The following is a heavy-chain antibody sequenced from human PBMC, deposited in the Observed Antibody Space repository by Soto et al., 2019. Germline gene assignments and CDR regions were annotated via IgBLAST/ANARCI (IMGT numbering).Heavy chain of an antibody. CDR3: VRGDKGGFDL. V-gene: IGHV3-74*03. CDR2: FHIDGRTT. Sequence: EVQLVESEGGLVQRGGSLRLSCAASGFTFNYYWMHWVRQAPGQGLVWVSHFHIDGRTTTYADSVKGRFTISRDNEKNTLYLQMNSLRAEDTAVYYCVRGDKGGFDLWGQGTTVTVSS. CDR1: GFTFNYYW. D-gene: IGHD2-21*02. J-gene: IGHJ3*01.